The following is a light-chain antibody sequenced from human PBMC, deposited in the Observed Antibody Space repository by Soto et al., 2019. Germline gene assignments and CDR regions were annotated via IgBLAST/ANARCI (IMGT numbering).Light chain of an antibody. V-gene: IGKV1-5*03. CDR2: KAS. J-gene: IGKJ1*01. CDR1: QTISSW. CDR3: QHYNSYSEA. Sequence: DIQMTQSPSTLSGSVGDRVTIPCRASQTISSWLAWYQQKPGKAPKLLIYKASTLKSGVPSRFSGSGSGTEFTLTISSLQPDDFATYYCQHYNSYSEAFGQGTQVDI.